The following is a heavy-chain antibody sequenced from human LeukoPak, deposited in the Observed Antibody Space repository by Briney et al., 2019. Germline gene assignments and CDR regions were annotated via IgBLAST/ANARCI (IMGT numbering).Heavy chain of an antibody. J-gene: IGHJ4*02. CDR1: GFTFSTHS. CDR3: ARDKVVGPTIFDY. Sequence: GGSLRLSCAASGFTFSTHSMNWVRQAPGKGLEWVSYISSSSSTIYYADSVKGRFTISRDNAKNSLYLQMSSLRAEDTAVYYCARDKVVGPTIFDYWGRGTLVTVSS. D-gene: IGHD1-26*01. V-gene: IGHV3-48*04. CDR2: ISSSSSTI.